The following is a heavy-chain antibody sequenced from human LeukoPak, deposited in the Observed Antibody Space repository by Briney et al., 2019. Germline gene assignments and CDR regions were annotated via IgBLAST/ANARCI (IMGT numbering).Heavy chain of an antibody. D-gene: IGHD3-10*01. J-gene: IGHJ4*02. CDR3: ARLPPYYYGSGSYPFDY. Sequence: SVKVSCKASGGTFSSYAISRVRQAPGQGLEWMGGIIPIFGTANYAQKFQGRVTITADESTSTAYMELSSLRSEDTAVYYCARLPPYYYGSGSYPFDYWGQGTLVTVSS. CDR2: IIPIFGTA. CDR1: GGTFSSYA. V-gene: IGHV1-69*01.